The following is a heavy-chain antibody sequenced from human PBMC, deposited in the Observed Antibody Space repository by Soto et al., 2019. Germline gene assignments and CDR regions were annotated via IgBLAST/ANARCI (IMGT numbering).Heavy chain of an antibody. Sequence: QVQLVQSGAEVKNPGASVKLSYKASGYTFTSFYIHWVRQAPGQGLEWMAIINPNGGSTNYAPNLQGRVTLTRDTSTNTVYIELSSLGSEDTAVYYCARGLTSGDYWGQGTLVTVSS. D-gene: IGHD7-27*01. V-gene: IGHV1-46*01. CDR2: INPNGGST. CDR1: GYTFTSFY. J-gene: IGHJ4*02. CDR3: ARGLTSGDY.